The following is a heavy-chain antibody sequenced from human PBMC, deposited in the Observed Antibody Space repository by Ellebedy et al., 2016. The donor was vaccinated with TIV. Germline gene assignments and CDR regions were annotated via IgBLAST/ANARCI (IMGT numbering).Heavy chain of an antibody. CDR3: ARDSGIAVAGHSRYFDY. CDR1: GFTFSSYA. D-gene: IGHD6-19*01. J-gene: IGHJ4*02. V-gene: IGHV3-30-3*01. Sequence: GESLKISCAASGFTFSSYAMHWVRQAPGKGLEWVAVISYDGSNKYYADSVKGRFTISRDNSKNTLYLQMNSLRAEDTAVYYCARDSGIAVAGHSRYFDYWGQGTLVTVSS. CDR2: ISYDGSNK.